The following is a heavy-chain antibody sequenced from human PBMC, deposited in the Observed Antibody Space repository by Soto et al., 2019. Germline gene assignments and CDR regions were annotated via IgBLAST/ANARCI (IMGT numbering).Heavy chain of an antibody. V-gene: IGHV4-34*01. CDR3: ARDNSAIFGVVIIWGWFDT. Sequence: PSETLSLTCAVYGGSFSGYYWSWIRQPPGKGLEWIGEINHSGSTNYNPSLKSRVTISVDTSKNQFSLKLSSVTAADTAVYYCARDNSAIFGVVIIWGWFDTWGQGTLVTVSS. J-gene: IGHJ5*02. CDR2: INHSGST. D-gene: IGHD3-3*01. CDR1: GGSFSGYY.